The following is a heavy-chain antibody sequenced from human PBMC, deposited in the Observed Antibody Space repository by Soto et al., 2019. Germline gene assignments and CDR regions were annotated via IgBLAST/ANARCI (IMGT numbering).Heavy chain of an antibody. J-gene: IGHJ6*02. CDR1: GYSFSTSW. Sequence: GESLKISCRGSGYSFSTSWIAWVRQMPGKGLEWMGIIYPGDSDTRYSPSFQGQVTISADKSISTAYLQWSSLKASDTAKYYCAQSTFNWLLSTNYGMDVWGQGTTVTVSS. V-gene: IGHV5-51*01. CDR3: AQSTFNWLLSTNYGMDV. CDR2: IYPGDSDT. D-gene: IGHD2-8*01.